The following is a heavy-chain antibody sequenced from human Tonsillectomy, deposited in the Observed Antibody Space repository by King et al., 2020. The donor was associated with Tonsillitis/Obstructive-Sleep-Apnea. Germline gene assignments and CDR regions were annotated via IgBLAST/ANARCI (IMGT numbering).Heavy chain of an antibody. CDR3: AKGNGYSNCDGFDI. V-gene: IGHV3-43*02. J-gene: IGHJ3*02. CDR2: ISGDGGSK. CDR1: GFSFDDYA. Sequence: VQLVESGGGVVQPGGSLRLSCAASGFSFDDYAIHWVRQAPGESLEWGSLISGDGGSKYYADSVKGRFTISRDNSKNSLYLQMNSLRTEDTALYYCAKGNGYSNCDGFDIWGQGTMVTVSS. D-gene: IGHD4-11*01.